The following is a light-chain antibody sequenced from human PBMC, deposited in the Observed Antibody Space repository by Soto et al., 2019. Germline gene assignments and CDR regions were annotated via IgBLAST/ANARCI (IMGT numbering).Light chain of an antibody. V-gene: IGKV4-1*01. CDR1: QSVLYNSNNKNY. Sequence: DIVMTQSPDSLAVSLGERATINCKSSQSVLYNSNNKNYLAWHQQKPGQPPRLLISWASTREYGVPDRFSGSGSGTDFALTISNLQADDFATYYCQHYNSYSEAFGQGTKVELK. CDR3: QHYNSYSEA. J-gene: IGKJ1*01. CDR2: WAS.